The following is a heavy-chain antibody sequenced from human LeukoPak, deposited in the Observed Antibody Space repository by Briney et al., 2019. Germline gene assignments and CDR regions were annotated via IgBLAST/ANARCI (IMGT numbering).Heavy chain of an antibody. CDR1: GGSFSSYY. D-gene: IGHD5-18*01. J-gene: IGHJ4*02. CDR3: ASSLGYSYGYPPDY. V-gene: IGHV4-59*08. Sequence: SETLSLTCAVYGGSFSSYYWSWIRQPPGKGLEWIGYIYYSGSTNYNPSPKSRVTISVDTSKNQFSLKLSSVTAADTAVYYCASSLGYSYGYPPDYWGQGTLVTVS. CDR2: IYYSGST.